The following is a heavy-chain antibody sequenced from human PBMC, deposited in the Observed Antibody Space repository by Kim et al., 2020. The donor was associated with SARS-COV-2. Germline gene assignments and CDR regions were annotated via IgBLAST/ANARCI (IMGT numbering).Heavy chain of an antibody. CDR1: GFTFSSYA. CDR2: ISGSGGST. J-gene: IGHJ4*02. CDR3: AKDIINRPGGSYYY. V-gene: IGHV3-23*01. Sequence: GGSLRLSCAASGFTFSSYAMSWVRQAPGKGLEWVSAISGSGGSTYYADSVKGRFTISRDNSKNTLYLQMNSLRAEDTAVYYCAKDIINRPGGSYYYWGQGTLVTVSS. D-gene: IGHD1-26*01.